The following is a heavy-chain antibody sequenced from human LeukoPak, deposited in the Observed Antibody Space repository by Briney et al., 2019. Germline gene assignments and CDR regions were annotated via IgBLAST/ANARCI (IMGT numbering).Heavy chain of an antibody. V-gene: IGHV3-30*18. D-gene: IGHD2/OR15-2a*01. J-gene: IGHJ4*02. CDR1: GFTFSSYG. CDR2: ISYDGSNK. CDR3: AKDKPIYGTPIYFDY. Sequence: GRFLRLSCAASGFTFSSYGMHWVRQAPGKGLEWVAVISYDGSNKYYADSVKGRFTISRDNSKNTLYLQMNSLRAEDTAVYYCAKDKPIYGTPIYFDYWGQGTLVTVSS.